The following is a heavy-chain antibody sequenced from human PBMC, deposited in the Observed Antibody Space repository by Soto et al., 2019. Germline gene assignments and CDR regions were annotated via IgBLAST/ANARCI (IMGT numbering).Heavy chain of an antibody. D-gene: IGHD2-15*01. J-gene: IGHJ6*03. CDR2: INHSGST. V-gene: IGHV4-34*01. CDR1: GGSFCGYY. CDR3: AREGYCSGGSCRRTVYYYYYMDV. Sequence: SETLSLTCAVYGGSFCGYYRSWIRQPPGKGLEWIGEINHSGSTNYNPSLKSRVTISVDTSKNQFSLKLSSVTAADTAVYYCAREGYCSGGSCRRTVYYYYYMDVWGKGTTVTVSS.